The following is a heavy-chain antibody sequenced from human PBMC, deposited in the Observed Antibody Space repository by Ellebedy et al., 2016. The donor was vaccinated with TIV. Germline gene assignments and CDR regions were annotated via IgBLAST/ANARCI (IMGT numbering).Heavy chain of an antibody. Sequence: MPSETLSLTCTVSGGSISSYYWSWIRQPPGKGLEWIGYIYYSGSTNYNPSLKSRVTISVDTSKNQFSLKLSSVTAADTAVYYCAWAGTDYYYGMDVWGQGTTVTVSS. CDR2: IYYSGST. V-gene: IGHV4-59*08. J-gene: IGHJ6*02. CDR3: AWAGTDYYYGMDV. CDR1: GGSISSYY. D-gene: IGHD6-19*01.